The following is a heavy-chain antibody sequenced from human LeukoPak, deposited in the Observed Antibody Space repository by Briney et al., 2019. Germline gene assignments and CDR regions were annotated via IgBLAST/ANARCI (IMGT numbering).Heavy chain of an antibody. J-gene: IGHJ4*02. CDR3: AKDLGWVAVAGPTFDY. D-gene: IGHD6-19*01. V-gene: IGHV3-9*01. CDR2: ITWGRDNL. Sequence: GGSLRLSCAVSGFIFDDYAMHWVRQAPGKGLEWVSGITWGRDNLAYAASVKGRFTISRDNSKNTLYLQMNSLRAEDTAVYYCAKDLGWVAVAGPTFDYWGQGTLVTVSS. CDR1: GFIFDDYA.